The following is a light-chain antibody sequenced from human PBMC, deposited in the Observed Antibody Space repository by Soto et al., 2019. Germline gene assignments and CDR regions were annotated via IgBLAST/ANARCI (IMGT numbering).Light chain of an antibody. CDR2: GAS. Sequence: EVVLTQSPGTLSLSPGERATLSCRASQSVTSNYLAWYQQRPGQAPRLLIYGASIRATGVPDRFSGSGSGTDFTLTITRLEPQDFAVYHCLQYGTSPLMYTFGQGTKVDIK. V-gene: IGKV3-20*01. J-gene: IGKJ2*01. CDR3: LQYGTSPLMYT. CDR1: QSVTSNY.